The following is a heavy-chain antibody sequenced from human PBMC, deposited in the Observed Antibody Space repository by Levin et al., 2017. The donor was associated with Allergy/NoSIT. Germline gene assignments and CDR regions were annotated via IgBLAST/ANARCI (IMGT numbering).Heavy chain of an antibody. J-gene: IGHJ1*01. D-gene: IGHD1-26*01. CDR2: ISRSSNYI. Sequence: GGSLRLSCAASGFIFDNYGINWVRQAPGKGLEWVATISRSSNYIYYADSVKGRFTISRDNAGNSAFLQMNNLRAEDTAMYYCAIKRGTVGAEENFPHWGQGTLVTVS. V-gene: IGHV3-21*01. CDR3: AIKRGTVGAEENFPH. CDR1: GFIFDNYG.